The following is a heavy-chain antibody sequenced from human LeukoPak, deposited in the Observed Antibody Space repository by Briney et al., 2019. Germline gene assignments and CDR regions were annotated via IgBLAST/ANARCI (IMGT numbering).Heavy chain of an antibody. D-gene: IGHD2-2*01. CDR1: GGSISSGDYY. V-gene: IGHV4-30-4*08. CDR3: ARGVPAAFNWFDP. Sequence: TLSLTCTVSGGSISSGDYYWSWIRQPPGKGLEWIGYIYYSESTYYHPSLNNRVTISVDTSKYQFSLKLSSVTAADTAVYYCARGVPAAFNWFDPWGQGTLVTVSS. J-gene: IGHJ5*02. CDR2: IYYSEST.